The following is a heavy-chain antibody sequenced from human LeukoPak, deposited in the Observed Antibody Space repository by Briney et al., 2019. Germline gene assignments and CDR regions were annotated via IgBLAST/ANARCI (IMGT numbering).Heavy chain of an antibody. D-gene: IGHD3-3*01. Sequence: PSETLSLTCAVYGGSFSGYYWSWIRQPPGKGLEWIGEINHSGSTNYNPSLKSRVTISVDTSKNQFSLKLSSVTAADTAVYYCARGQPDTIFGVVIIRHYYYYYMDVWGKGTTVTVSS. CDR3: ARGQPDTIFGVVIIRHYYYYYMDV. CDR1: GGSFSGYY. CDR2: INHSGST. V-gene: IGHV4-34*01. J-gene: IGHJ6*03.